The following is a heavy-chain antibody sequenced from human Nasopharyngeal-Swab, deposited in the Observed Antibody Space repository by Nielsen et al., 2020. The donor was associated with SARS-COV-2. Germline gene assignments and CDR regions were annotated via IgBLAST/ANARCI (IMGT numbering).Heavy chain of an antibody. V-gene: IGHV1-69*06. Sequence: SVKVSCKASGYTFTSYGISWVRQAPGQGLEWVGGIIPISGTAHYAQKFQGRVTITADKPTSTAYMDLTSLRSDDTAVYYCARDSGRRRNDYGNSKHAFDIWGQGTLVTVSS. CDR2: IIPISGTA. J-gene: IGHJ3*02. D-gene: IGHD4-17*01. CDR3: ARDSGRRRNDYGNSKHAFDI. CDR1: GYTFTSYG.